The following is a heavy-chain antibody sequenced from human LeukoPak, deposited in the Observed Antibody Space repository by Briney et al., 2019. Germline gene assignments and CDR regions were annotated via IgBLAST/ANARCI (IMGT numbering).Heavy chain of an antibody. V-gene: IGHV3-23*01. CDR1: GFTFSSYA. D-gene: IGHD3-9*01. Sequence: GGSLRLSCAASGFTFSSYAMSWVRQAPGEGLEWVSAISGSGGSTYYADSVKGRFTISRDNSKNTLYLQMNSLRAEDTAVYYCAKDSVNYDILTGYQNWYFDLWGRGTLVTVSS. J-gene: IGHJ2*01. CDR2: ISGSGGST. CDR3: AKDSVNYDILTGYQNWYFDL.